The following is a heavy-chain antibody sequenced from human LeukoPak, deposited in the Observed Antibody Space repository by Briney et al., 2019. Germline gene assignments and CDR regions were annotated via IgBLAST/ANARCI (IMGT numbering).Heavy chain of an antibody. CDR1: GGSISSGGYS. CDR3: ASTNDFGDHMGA. J-gene: IGHJ5*02. Sequence: SETLSLTCAVYGGSISSGGYSWSWIRQPPGKGLEWIGYMYHGGSTYYNPSLQNRVTISVDRSTNQFSLKLISVTAADTAVYYCASTNDFGDHMGAWGQGTLVTVSS. D-gene: IGHD4-17*01. V-gene: IGHV4-30-2*01. CDR2: MYHGGST.